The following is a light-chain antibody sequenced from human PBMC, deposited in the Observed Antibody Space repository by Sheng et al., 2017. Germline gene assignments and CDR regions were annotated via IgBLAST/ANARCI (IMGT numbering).Light chain of an antibody. Sequence: SYELTQPSSVSVSPGQTAKITCSGDILTKKYGHWFQQKPGQAPTLVIYKDSERPSGISERFSGSSSGNTVTLAISGAQVEDEADYYCYSVADNEDVFGGGTKLTV. CDR2: KDS. J-gene: IGLJ2*01. CDR1: ILTKKY. V-gene: IGLV3-27*01. CDR3: YSVADNEDV.